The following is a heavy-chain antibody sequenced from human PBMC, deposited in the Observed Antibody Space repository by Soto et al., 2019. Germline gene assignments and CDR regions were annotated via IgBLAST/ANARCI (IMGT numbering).Heavy chain of an antibody. V-gene: IGHV4-59*08. Sequence: SETLSLTCTVSGGSISSYCWSWIRQPPGKGLEWIGYIYYSGSTNYNPSLKSRVTISVDTSKNQFSLKLSSVTAADTAVYYCARLQSIAAADDDYYYYYGMDVWGQGTTVTVSS. CDR1: GGSISSYC. D-gene: IGHD6-13*01. J-gene: IGHJ6*02. CDR3: ARLQSIAAADDDYYYYYGMDV. CDR2: IYYSGST.